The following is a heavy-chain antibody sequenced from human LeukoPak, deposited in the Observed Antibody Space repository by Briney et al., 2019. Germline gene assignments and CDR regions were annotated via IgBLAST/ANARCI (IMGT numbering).Heavy chain of an antibody. V-gene: IGHV3-21*01. D-gene: IGHD3-3*01. CDR2: ISSSSSYV. CDR1: GFTFSSYS. J-gene: IGHJ4*02. CDR3: ARDKILLYYFDY. Sequence: GGSLRLSCAASGFTFSSYSMNWVRQAPGKGLEWVSSISSSSSYVYYADSVKGRFTISRDNAKNSLYLQMNSLRAEDTAVYYCARDKILLYYFDYWGQGTLVTVSS.